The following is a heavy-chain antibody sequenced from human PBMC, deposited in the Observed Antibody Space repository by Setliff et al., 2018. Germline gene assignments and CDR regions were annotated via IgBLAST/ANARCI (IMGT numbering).Heavy chain of an antibody. V-gene: IGHV4-4*07. J-gene: IGHJ6*02. D-gene: IGHD6-13*01. Sequence: KTSETLSLTCTVSGGSISSYYWSWIRQPAGKGLEWIGHIYIGGSANYNPSLKSRVTMSIDTSKNQFSLKLSSVTAADTAVYYCARVLAAAGYYYYGMDVWGQGTTVTVSS. CDR2: IYIGGSA. CDR3: ARVLAAAGYYYYGMDV. CDR1: GGSISSYY.